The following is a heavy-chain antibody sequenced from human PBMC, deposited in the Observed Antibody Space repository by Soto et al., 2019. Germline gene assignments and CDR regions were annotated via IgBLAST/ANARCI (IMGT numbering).Heavy chain of an antibody. CDR1: GGSFSGYY. D-gene: IGHD6-19*01. CDR3: ASPSRFESSGYSFDY. CDR2: INHSGST. J-gene: IGHJ4*02. Sequence: SETLSLTRAVYGGSFSGYYWSWIRQSAGKGLEWIGEINHSGSTKYNPSLKTRVTISVDTSKNQSSLKLSFVTAADTAVYYCASPSRFESSGYSFDYWGPGTLVTV. V-gene: IGHV4-34*01.